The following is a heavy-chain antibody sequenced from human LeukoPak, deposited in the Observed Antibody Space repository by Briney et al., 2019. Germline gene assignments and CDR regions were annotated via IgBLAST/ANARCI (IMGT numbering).Heavy chain of an antibody. CDR2: IKQDGSGT. CDR3: ARDWSVAANRFDF. V-gene: IGHV3-7*01. J-gene: IGHJ4*02. CDR1: GFTFSNYW. Sequence: PGGSLRLSCVASGFTFSNYWMSWFRQAPGKGLEWVANIKQDGSGTFYVDSVKGRFSISRDNAKNSVHLQMNSLRVEDTAVYYCARDWSVAANRFDFWGQGTLVTFSS. D-gene: IGHD2-15*01.